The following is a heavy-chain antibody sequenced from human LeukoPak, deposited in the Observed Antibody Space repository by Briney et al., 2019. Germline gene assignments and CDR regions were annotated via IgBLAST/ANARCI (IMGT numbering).Heavy chain of an antibody. V-gene: IGHV3-23*01. J-gene: IGHJ4*02. CDR2: ISGSGGST. CDR3: AKDSVSSWTNPFDY. CDR1: GFTFSSYA. D-gene: IGHD6-13*01. Sequence: GGSLRLSCEASGFTFSSYAMSWVRQAPGKGLEWVSAISGSGGSTYYADSVKGRFTISRDNSKNTLYLQMNSLRAEDTAVYYCAKDSVSSWTNPFDYWGQGTLVTVSS.